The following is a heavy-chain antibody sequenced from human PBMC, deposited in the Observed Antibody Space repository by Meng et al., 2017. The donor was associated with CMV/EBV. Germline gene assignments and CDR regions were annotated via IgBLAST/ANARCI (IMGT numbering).Heavy chain of an antibody. J-gene: IGHJ6*02. CDR2: IDWDDDK. CDR3: AWAREGTIAAAGTGRNNYYYYYGMDV. V-gene: IGHV2-70*20. CDR1: GFSLSTSGMC. D-gene: IGHD6-13*01. Sequence: SGPTLVKPTQTLTLTCTFSGFSLSTSGMCVSWVRQPPGKALEWLALIDWDDDKYYSTSLKTRLTISKDTSKNQVVLTMTNMDPVDTATYYCAWAREGTIAAAGTGRNNYYYYYGMDVWGQGTTVTVSS.